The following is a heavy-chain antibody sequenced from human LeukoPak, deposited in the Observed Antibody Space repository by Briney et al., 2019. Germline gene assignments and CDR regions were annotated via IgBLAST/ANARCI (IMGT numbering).Heavy chain of an antibody. CDR2: MNPNSGNT. CDR1: GYTFTSYD. D-gene: IGHD6-19*01. J-gene: IGHJ6*03. Sequence: ASVKVSCKASGYTFTSYDINWVRQATGQGLEWTGWMNPNSGNTGYAQKFQGRVTMTRNTSISTAYMELSSLRSEDTAVYYCARGVAGTSLYWYYYYYMDVWGKGTTVTVSS. CDR3: ARGVAGTSLYWYYYYYMDV. V-gene: IGHV1-8*01.